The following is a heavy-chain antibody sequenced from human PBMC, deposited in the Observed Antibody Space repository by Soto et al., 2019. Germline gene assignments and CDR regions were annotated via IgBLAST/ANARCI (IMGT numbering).Heavy chain of an antibody. CDR1: GYSFTSYW. CDR3: ARHHESPGSYFGMDV. Sequence: GESLKISCHGSGYSFTSYWINWVRQMPGKGLEWMGIIYPGDSDTRYSPSFQGQVTISADKSINTAYLQWRSLKASDTAVYYCARHHESPGSYFGMDVWGQGTTVTVYS. CDR2: IYPGDSDT. V-gene: IGHV5-51*01. J-gene: IGHJ6*02.